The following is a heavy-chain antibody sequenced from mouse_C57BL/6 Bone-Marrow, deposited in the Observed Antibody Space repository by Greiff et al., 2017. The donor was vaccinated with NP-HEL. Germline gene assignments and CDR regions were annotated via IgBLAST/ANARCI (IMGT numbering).Heavy chain of an antibody. D-gene: IGHD2-10*01. CDR3: ARPPYYGNYWDY. J-gene: IGHJ2*01. CDR2: ISGGGGNT. V-gene: IGHV5-9*01. Sequence: EVQGVESGGGLVKPGGSLKLSCAASGFTFSSYTMSWVRQTPEKRLEWVATISGGGGNTYYPDSVKGRFTISRDNAKNTLYLQMSSLRSEDTALYYCARPPYYGNYWDYWGQGTTLTVSS. CDR1: GFTFSSYT.